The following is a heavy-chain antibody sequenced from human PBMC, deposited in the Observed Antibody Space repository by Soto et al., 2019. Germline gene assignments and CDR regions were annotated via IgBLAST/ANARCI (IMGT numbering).Heavy chain of an antibody. V-gene: IGHV4-39*01. CDR2: IAYSGTT. CDR3: ARRRPAGVLQDAFDI. J-gene: IGHJ3*02. CDR1: GDSISSGGNS. D-gene: IGHD6-19*01. Sequence: QLQLQESGPGLVKPSETLSLTCTVSGDSISSGGNSWGWIRQPPGKGLEWIGNIAYSGTTYYNPSLKSRVTISVDTSKNQFSLKLSSVTAPDTAVYYCARRRPAGVLQDAFDIWGQGTMVTVSS.